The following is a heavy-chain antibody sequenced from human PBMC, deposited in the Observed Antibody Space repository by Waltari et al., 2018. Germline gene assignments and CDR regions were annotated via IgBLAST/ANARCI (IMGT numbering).Heavy chain of an antibody. Sequence: QVQLQQWGAGLLKPSETLSLTCAVYGGSFSGYYWSWIRQPPGKGLEWIGEINHSGSTNYNPSLKSRVTISVDTSKNQFSLKLSSVTAADAAVYFCARDSLYVNYGLDIWGQGTAVAVSS. V-gene: IGHV4-34*01. CDR1: GGSFSGYY. D-gene: IGHD2-15*01. CDR2: INHSGST. CDR3: ARDSLYVNYGLDI. J-gene: IGHJ6*02.